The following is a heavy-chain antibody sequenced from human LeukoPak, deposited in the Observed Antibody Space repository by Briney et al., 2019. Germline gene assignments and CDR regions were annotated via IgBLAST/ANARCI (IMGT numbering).Heavy chain of an antibody. Sequence: GGSLRLSCAASGFSASNNYMSWVRQAPGKGLEWVSVIYAGGGTYYADSVKGRFTISRDNSRNTLYLQMNSLRAEDTAVYYCTRERTDWSGDYWGQGTLVTVSS. CDR3: TRERTDWSGDY. CDR1: GFSASNNY. J-gene: IGHJ4*02. D-gene: IGHD3-9*01. V-gene: IGHV3-53*01. CDR2: IYAGGGT.